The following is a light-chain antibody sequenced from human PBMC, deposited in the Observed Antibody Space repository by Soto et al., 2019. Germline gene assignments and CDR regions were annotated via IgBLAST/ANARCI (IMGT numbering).Light chain of an antibody. CDR2: GAS. Sequence: ELLLTQSPVTLSLSPVQRATLSCRASQSVSSSYLAWYQQKPGQAPRLLIYGASSRATGIPDRFSGSGSGTDFTITISSLQSEDFAVYYCQQYNNWPPWTFGQGTKVDIK. CDR3: QQYNNWPPWT. V-gene: IGKV3-20*01. CDR1: QSVSSSY. J-gene: IGKJ1*01.